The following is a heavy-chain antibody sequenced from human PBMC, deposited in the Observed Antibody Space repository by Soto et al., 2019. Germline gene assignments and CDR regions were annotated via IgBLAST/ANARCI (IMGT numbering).Heavy chain of an antibody. CDR1: GGSISSYY. CDR2: IYYSGST. Sequence: SETLSLTCTVSGGSISSYYWSWIRQPPGKGLEWIGYIYYSGSTNYNPSLKSRVTISVDTSKNQFSLKLSSVTAADTAVYYCARLPNIMPVAGTSRTEDDYWGQGTLVTVSS. CDR3: ARLPNIMPVAGTSRTEDDY. J-gene: IGHJ4*02. V-gene: IGHV4-59*12. D-gene: IGHD6-19*01.